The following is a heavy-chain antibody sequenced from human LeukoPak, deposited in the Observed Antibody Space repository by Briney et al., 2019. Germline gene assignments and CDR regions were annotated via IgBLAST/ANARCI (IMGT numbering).Heavy chain of an antibody. V-gene: IGHV4-38-2*01. CDR2: IYQSGST. Sequence: KPSETLSLTCAVSGYSISSSYYWGWIRQPPGKGLEWIGTIYQSGSTRYNPSLKSRVTISVDRSKNQFSLKLSSVTAADTAVYYCARRYYYGSGSPEYWGQGSLVTVSS. D-gene: IGHD3-10*01. CDR1: GYSISSSYY. J-gene: IGHJ4*02. CDR3: ARRYYYGSGSPEY.